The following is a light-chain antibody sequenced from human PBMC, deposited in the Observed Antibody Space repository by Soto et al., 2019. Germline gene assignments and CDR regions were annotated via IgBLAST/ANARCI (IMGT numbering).Light chain of an antibody. J-gene: IGKJ1*01. CDR2: KVS. CDR1: QSLVYSDGNAY. V-gene: IGKV2-30*01. Sequence: DAVLTQSPLSLPVTLGQSASISCRSSQSLVYSDGNAYLIWFHQRPGQSPSRLIYKVSNRDSGVPERFSGSGSGTDFTLRIGRLEAADVGVYYCMQGTHWPWTFGQGTTVEI. CDR3: MQGTHWPWT.